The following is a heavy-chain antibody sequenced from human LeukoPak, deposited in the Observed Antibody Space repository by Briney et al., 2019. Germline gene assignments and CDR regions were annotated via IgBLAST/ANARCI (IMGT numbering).Heavy chain of an antibody. J-gene: IGHJ6*03. CDR3: ARGSGTTGAIYMDV. CDR2: IDYSGST. CDR1: GGSVRPYF. Sequence: TASETLPLTCTVPGGSVRPYFWNWIRRSPGKGLEWLAFIDYSGSTSYNPSLNSRATIPTDTSKSQFSLRLSSVTAADTAVYYCARGSGTTGAIYMDVWGKGITVTVSS. D-gene: IGHD1-1*01. V-gene: IGHV4-59*02.